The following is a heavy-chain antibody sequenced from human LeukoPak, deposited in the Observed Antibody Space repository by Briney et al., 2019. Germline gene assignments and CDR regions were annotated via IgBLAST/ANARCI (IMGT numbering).Heavy chain of an antibody. CDR2: INHSGST. V-gene: IGHV4-34*01. Sequence: SETLSLTCAVYGGSFSGYYWSWIRQPPGKGLEWIGEINHSGSTNYNPSLKSRVTISVDTSKNQFSLKLSSVTAADTAVYYCARGWGQRTFDYWGQGALVTDSS. CDR1: GGSFSGYY. CDR3: ARGWGQRTFDY. J-gene: IGHJ4*02. D-gene: IGHD3-16*01.